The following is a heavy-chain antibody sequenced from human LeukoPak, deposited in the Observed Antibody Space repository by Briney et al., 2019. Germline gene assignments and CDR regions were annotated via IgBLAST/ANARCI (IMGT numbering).Heavy chain of an antibody. D-gene: IGHD3-22*01. CDR3: AREGDSSGYYYVPWFDP. V-gene: IGHV3-21*01. CDR1: GFTFSSYS. Sequence: PGGSLRLSCAASGFTFSSYSMNWVRQAPGKGLEWVSSISSSSSYIYYADSVKGRFTISRDNAKNSLYLQMNSLRAEDTAVYYCAREGDSSGYYYVPWFDPWGQGTLVTVSS. J-gene: IGHJ5*02. CDR2: ISSSSSYI.